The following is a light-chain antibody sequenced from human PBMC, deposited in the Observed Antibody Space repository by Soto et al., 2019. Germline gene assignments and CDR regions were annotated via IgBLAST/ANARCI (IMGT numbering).Light chain of an antibody. CDR2: DVS. CDR3: CSYAGSYTFL. CDR1: SSDVGNYNY. V-gene: IGLV2-11*01. J-gene: IGLJ2*01. Sequence: QSALTQPRSVSGSPGQSVTISCTGTSSDVGNYNYVSWYQQHPGKAPKVMIYDVSKRPSGVPDRFSGSKSGNTASLTISGLQAEDEADYYCCSYAGSYTFLFGGGTKLTVL.